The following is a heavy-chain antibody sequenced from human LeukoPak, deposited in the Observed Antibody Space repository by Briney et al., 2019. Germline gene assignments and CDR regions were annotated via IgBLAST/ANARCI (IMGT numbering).Heavy chain of an antibody. V-gene: IGHV3-30*18. J-gene: IGHJ5*02. D-gene: IGHD3-9*01. Sequence: HPGGSLRLSCAASGFTFSSYGMHWVRQAPGKGLEWVAVISFDGSNDYYPDSVKGRFTISRDNYKNTLYLQMNSMRTEATAVYYCAKSYGGFTISWVFDAWGQGTLVTVSS. CDR3: AKSYGGFTISWVFDA. CDR1: GFTFSSYG. CDR2: ISFDGSND.